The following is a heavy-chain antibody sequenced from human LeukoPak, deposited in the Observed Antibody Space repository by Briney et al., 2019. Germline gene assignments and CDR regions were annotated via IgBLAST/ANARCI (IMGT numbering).Heavy chain of an antibody. CDR3: ARTYYDFWSGDKASYFDY. D-gene: IGHD3-3*01. CDR1: GYSISSGYS. V-gene: IGHV4-38-2*02. Sequence: SETLSLTCTVSGYSISSGYSWGWIRQPPGKGLEWIGIIYHSGSTYYNPSLKSRVTISVDRSKNQFSLKLSSVTAADTAVYYCARTYYDFWSGDKASYFDYWGQGTLVTVSS. J-gene: IGHJ4*02. CDR2: IYHSGST.